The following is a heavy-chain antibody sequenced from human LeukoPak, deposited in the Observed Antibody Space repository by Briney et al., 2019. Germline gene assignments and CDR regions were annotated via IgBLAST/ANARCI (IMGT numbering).Heavy chain of an antibody. V-gene: IGHV3-21*01. CDR2: ISSSSSYI. Sequence: PGGCLRLSCAASGFTFSSYSINWVRQAPGKGLEWVSSISSSSSYIYYADSVKGRFTISRDNAKNSLYLQMNSLRGEDTAVYYCARDSYNWNDIAFDIWGQGTMVTVSS. CDR3: ARDSYNWNDIAFDI. D-gene: IGHD1-1*01. CDR1: GFTFSSYS. J-gene: IGHJ3*02.